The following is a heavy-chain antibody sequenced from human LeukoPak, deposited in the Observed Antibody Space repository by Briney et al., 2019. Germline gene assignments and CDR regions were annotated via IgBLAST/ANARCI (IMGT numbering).Heavy chain of an antibody. D-gene: IGHD3-22*01. J-gene: IGHJ4*02. Sequence: GGSLRLSCAASGFTFSSYAMSWVRQAPGKGLEWISAISGSGGSTYYVDSVKGRFTISRDNSKNTLYLQMNSLRVEDTAVYYCAGAHYDSSGYYPLDYWGQGTLVTVSS. CDR2: ISGSGGST. CDR3: AGAHYDSSGYYPLDY. V-gene: IGHV3-23*01. CDR1: GFTFSSYA.